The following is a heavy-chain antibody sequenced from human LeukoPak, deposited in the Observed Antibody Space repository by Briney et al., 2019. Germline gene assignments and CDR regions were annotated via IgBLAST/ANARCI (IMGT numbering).Heavy chain of an antibody. Sequence: SETLSLTCAVSGGSISSSNWWSWVRQPPGKGLEWIGEIYHSRSTNYNPSPKSRVNISVDTSKNQFSLKLSSVIAADTAEYYCARVTIDSGRNDFIDYWGQGTLVTVSS. J-gene: IGHJ4*02. CDR1: GGSISSSNW. V-gene: IGHV4-4*02. D-gene: IGHD1-26*01. CDR3: ARVTIDSGRNDFIDY. CDR2: IYHSRST.